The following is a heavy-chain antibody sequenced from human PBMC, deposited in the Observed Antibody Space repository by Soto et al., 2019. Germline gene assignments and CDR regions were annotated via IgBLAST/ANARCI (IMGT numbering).Heavy chain of an antibody. J-gene: IGHJ6*02. D-gene: IGHD1-26*01. CDR2: IKSKTDGGTT. Sequence: GGSLRLSCAASGFTFSNAWMNWVRQAPGKGLEWVGRIKSKTDGGTTVYAAPVKGRFTISRDDSKNTLYLQMNSLRAEDTAVYYCAKEEQNYYYGMDVWGQGTTVTVSS. V-gene: IGHV3-15*07. CDR1: GFTFSNAW. CDR3: AKEEQNYYYGMDV.